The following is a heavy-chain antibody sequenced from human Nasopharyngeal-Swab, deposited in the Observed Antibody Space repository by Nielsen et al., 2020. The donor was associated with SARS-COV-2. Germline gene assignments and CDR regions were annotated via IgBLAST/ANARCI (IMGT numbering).Heavy chain of an antibody. CDR1: GLTFSSYD. CDR2: IDTAGDT. D-gene: IGHD1-26*01. CDR3: ARIAGRGSIYYYYMDV. V-gene: IGHV3-13*01. Sequence: GESLKISCAASGLTFSSYDMHWVRQPPGKGLEWVSTIDTAGDTYYPGSVKGRFTISKDSAKNSLYLQMNSLRAEDTAIYFCARIAGRGSIYYYYMDVWGTGTTVTVSS. J-gene: IGHJ6*03.